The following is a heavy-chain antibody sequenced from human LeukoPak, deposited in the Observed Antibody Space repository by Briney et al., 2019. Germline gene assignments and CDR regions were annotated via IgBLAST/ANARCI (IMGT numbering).Heavy chain of an antibody. D-gene: IGHD3-22*01. CDR1: GYTFTSHI. CDR2: INPRGGST. J-gene: IGHJ3*02. CDR3: ARVKSYYYDTSDKDAFDI. V-gene: IGHV1-46*01. Sequence: GASVKVSCKASGYTFTSHIMHWVRQAPGQGLEWMGIINPRGGSTSYTQKFQGRVTMTRDTSTSTVYMELSSLRSEDTAVYYCARVKSYYYDTSDKDAFDIWGQGTMVTVSS.